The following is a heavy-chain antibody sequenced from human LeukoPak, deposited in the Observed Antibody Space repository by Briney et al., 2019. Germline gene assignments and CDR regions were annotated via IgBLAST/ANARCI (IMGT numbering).Heavy chain of an antibody. CDR1: GGSISSYY. CDR3: ARGYYDFWSGPPPGFDP. D-gene: IGHD3-3*01. J-gene: IGHJ5*02. V-gene: IGHV4-59*01. Sequence: SETLSLTCTVSGGSISSYYWSWIRQPPGKGLEWIGYIYYSGSTNYNPSLTSRVTISVDTSKNQFSLKLSSVTAADTAVYYCARGYYDFWSGPPPGFDPWGQGTLVTVSS. CDR2: IYYSGST.